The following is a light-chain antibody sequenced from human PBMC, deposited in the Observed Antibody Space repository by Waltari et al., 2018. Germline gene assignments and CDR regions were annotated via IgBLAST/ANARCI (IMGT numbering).Light chain of an antibody. CDR1: QSVSSY. J-gene: IGKJ2*01. CDR3: QQSYSIPYT. CDR2: GAS. V-gene: IGKV1-39*01. Sequence: DIQMIQSPSSLSASVGDRAPISCRASQSVSSYLNWYQKKPGKAPRVLIYGASSLQSGVPPMFSGSGSGTDFTLTISSLQPEDFATYYCQQSYSIPYTFGQGTKLEIK.